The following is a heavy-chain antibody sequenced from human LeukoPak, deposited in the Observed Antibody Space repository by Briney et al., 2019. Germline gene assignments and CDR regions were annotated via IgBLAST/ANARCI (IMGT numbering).Heavy chain of an antibody. CDR1: GGSISSSSYY. Sequence: PSETLSLTCTVSGGSISSSSYYWGWIRQPPGKGLEWIGRIYTSGSTNYNPSLKSRVTMSVDTSKNQFSLNLSSVTAADTAVYYCARDCMGSSCHKFDYWGQGTLVTVSS. V-gene: IGHV4-39*07. CDR3: ARDCMGSSCHKFDY. CDR2: IYTSGST. D-gene: IGHD6-13*01. J-gene: IGHJ4*02.